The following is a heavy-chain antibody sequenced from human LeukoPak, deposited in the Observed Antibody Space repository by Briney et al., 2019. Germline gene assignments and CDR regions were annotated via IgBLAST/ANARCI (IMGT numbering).Heavy chain of an antibody. CDR3: AKFDPLVAFDI. Sequence: GGSLRLSCAASGFTFSSYSMNWVRQAPGKGLEWVSSISSSSSYIYYADSVKGRFTISRDNSKNTLYLQMNSLRAEDTAVYYCAKFDPLVAFDIWGQGTMVTVSS. J-gene: IGHJ3*02. D-gene: IGHD2-8*02. CDR1: GFTFSSYS. CDR2: ISSSSSYI. V-gene: IGHV3-21*04.